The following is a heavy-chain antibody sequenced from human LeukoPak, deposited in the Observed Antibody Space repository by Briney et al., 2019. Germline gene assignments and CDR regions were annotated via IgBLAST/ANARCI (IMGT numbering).Heavy chain of an antibody. CDR3: ARGGVAGGFDL. CDR1: GFTFSSYW. V-gene: IGHV3-74*01. J-gene: IGHJ3*01. CDR2: INSDGSTT. Sequence: GGSLRLSCATSGFTFSSYWMPWGSEAPGKGLVWVSGINSDGSTTSFADAVNGRFTNSRDNAKNTLYLQMTSLRADDTAVDCCARGGVAGGFDLWGQGTMVTVSS. D-gene: IGHD2-8*01.